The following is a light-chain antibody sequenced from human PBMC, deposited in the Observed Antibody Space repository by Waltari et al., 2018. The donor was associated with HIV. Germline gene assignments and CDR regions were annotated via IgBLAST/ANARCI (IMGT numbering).Light chain of an antibody. CDR3: QQLNRYAIT. Sequence: DIQLTQPQSFLSASVGERVTITCRASQGISSYLGWYQQQSGKATKLLIYAAYTLQSGVPSRFSGSGSGTEFTLTISSLQPEDFATYYCQQLNRYAITFGQGTRLEIK. CDR1: QGISSY. V-gene: IGKV1-9*01. CDR2: AAY. J-gene: IGKJ5*01.